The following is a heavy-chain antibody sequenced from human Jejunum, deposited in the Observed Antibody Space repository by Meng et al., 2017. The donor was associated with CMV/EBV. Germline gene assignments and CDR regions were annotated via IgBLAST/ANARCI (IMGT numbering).Heavy chain of an antibody. Sequence: FSFRVSFISWVRQAPVKGLEWISSIRGSGDGTYHAASVKGRFTISRDHSKNTLYLQLSSLRVKDTAVSSCAKAWSTHGAYDYFDYWGQGTLVTVSS. D-gene: IGHD3-16*01. CDR1: FSFRVSF. CDR2: IRGSGDGT. CDR3: AKAWSTHGAYDYFDY. V-gene: IGHV3-23*01. J-gene: IGHJ4*02.